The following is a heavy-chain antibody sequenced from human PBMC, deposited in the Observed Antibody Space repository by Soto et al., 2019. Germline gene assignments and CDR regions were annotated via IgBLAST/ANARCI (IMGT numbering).Heavy chain of an antibody. D-gene: IGHD2-2*02. CDR3: ARGLGCSSTSCYTDYYYYGMDV. CDR1: GYTFTSYY. CDR2: INPSGGST. J-gene: IGHJ6*02. V-gene: IGHV1-46*01. Sequence: QVQLVQSGAEVKKPGASVKVSCKASGYTFTSYYMHWVRQAPGQGLEWMGIINPSGGSTSYAQKFQGGVTMSRDTSTSTVYMELSSLRSEDTAVYYCARGLGCSSTSCYTDYYYYGMDVWGQGTTVTVSS.